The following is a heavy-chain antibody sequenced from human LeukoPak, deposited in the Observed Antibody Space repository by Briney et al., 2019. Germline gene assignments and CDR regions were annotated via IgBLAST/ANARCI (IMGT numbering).Heavy chain of an antibody. J-gene: IGHJ4*02. CDR2: ISQSGRA. CDR1: GGSFSGHY. Sequence: SETLSLTCVVYGGSFSGHYWSRIRQPPGKGLEWIGGISQSGRANYNPSLKSQVTISIDTSKNQFSLNLNSVTAADTAVYYCVRNFDYWGQGTLVTVSS. V-gene: IGHV4-34*01. CDR3: VRNFDY.